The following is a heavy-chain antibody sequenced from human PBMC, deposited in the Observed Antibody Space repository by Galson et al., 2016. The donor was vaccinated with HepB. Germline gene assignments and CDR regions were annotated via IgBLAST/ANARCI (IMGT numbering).Heavy chain of an antibody. J-gene: IGHJ4*02. D-gene: IGHD5-18*01. CDR1: GYTFIAYY. CDR2: INPNSGDT. CDR3: ARGEGYGQPLDS. Sequence: SVKVSCKAYGYTFIAYYLYWVRQAPGQGLEWMGRINPNSGDTNYAQKFLGRVTLTRDTSLTTTYMELSGLLSDDTAVYYCARGEGYGQPLDSWGQGTLVTVSS. V-gene: IGHV1-2*06.